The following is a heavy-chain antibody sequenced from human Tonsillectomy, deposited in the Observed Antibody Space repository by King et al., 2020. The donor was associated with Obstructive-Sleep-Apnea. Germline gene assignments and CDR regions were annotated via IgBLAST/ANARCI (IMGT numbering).Heavy chain of an antibody. CDR1: GFTFSTYS. D-gene: IGHD3-9*01. CDR2: ISRDSSIT. J-gene: IGHJ6*02. Sequence: VQLVESGGGLVQPGGSLRLSCGASGFTFSTYSMNLVRQAPGKGLGWISYISRDSSITYYAGSAKGRFTISRDNAKNSLYLQMNSLRAEDTAMYYCARDYISETYYYYYGMDVWGQGTTVTVSS. V-gene: IGHV3-48*04. CDR3: ARDYISETYYYYYGMDV.